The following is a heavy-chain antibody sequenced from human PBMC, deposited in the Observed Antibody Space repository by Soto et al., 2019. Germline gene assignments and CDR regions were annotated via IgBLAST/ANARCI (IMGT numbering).Heavy chain of an antibody. CDR2: ISAYNGNT. J-gene: IGHJ4*02. CDR3: ARHVDSGYDRKKNDY. D-gene: IGHD5-12*01. V-gene: IGHV1-18*01. Sequence: ASVKVSCKASGYTFTSYGISWVRQAPGQGLEWMGWISAYNGNTNYAQKLQGRVTMTTDTSTSTAYMELRSLRSDDTAVYYCARHVDSGYDRKKNDYWGQGTLVTVSS. CDR1: GYTFTSYG.